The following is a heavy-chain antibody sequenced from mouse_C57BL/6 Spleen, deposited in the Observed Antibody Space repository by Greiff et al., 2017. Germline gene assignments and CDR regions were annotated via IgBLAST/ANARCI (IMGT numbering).Heavy chain of an antibody. D-gene: IGHD1-1*01. CDR2: ISDGGSYT. V-gene: IGHV5-4*01. Sequence: VQLKESGGGLVKPGGSLKLSCAASGFTFSSYAMSWVRQTPEKRLEWVATISDGGSYTYHPDNVKGRFTISRDNAKNNLYLQMSHLKSEDTAMYYCARERNYYGSSPPFAYWGQGTLVTVSA. CDR3: ARERNYYGSSPPFAY. J-gene: IGHJ3*01. CDR1: GFTFSSYA.